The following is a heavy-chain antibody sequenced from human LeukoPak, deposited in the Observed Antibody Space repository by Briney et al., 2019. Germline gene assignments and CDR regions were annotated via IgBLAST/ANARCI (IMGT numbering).Heavy chain of an antibody. CDR2: INPSGGST. CDR1: GYTFTDYF. D-gene: IGHD3-22*01. Sequence: ASVKVSCKASGYTFTDYFLHWVRQAPGQGLEWMGIINPSGGSTSYAQKFQGRVTMTRDMSTSTVYMELSSLRSEDTAVYYCARDYSDMIVGGNWFDPWGQGTLVTVSS. CDR3: ARDYSDMIVGGNWFDP. V-gene: IGHV1-46*01. J-gene: IGHJ5*02.